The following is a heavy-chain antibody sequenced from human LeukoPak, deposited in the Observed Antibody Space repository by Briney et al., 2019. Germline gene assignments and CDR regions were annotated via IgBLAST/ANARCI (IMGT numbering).Heavy chain of an antibody. J-gene: IGHJ4*02. CDR2: IYYGGST. CDR1: GGSISSYY. Sequence: SETLSLTCTVSGGSISSYYWSWIRQPPGKGLEWIGDIYYGGSTKYNPSLKSRVTISVDTSKNQFSLKLSSVTAADTAVYYCARGSSYCGGDCFDYWGQGTLVTVST. V-gene: IGHV4-59*01. CDR3: ARGSSYCGGDCFDY. D-gene: IGHD2-21*01.